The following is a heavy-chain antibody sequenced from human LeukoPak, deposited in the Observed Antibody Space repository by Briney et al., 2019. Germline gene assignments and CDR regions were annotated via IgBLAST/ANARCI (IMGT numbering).Heavy chain of an antibody. D-gene: IGHD4-11*01. CDR1: GFTFSSYS. V-gene: IGHV3-21*01. Sequence: GGSLRLSCAASGFTFSSYSMNWVRQAPGKGLGWVSSITGSSDYIYYSDSVKGRFTISRDNAKNSLYLQIHSLRAEDTAVFYCARDDYSNSDGYFDYWGQGTLVTVSS. CDR3: ARDDYSNSDGYFDY. CDR2: ITGSSDYI. J-gene: IGHJ4*02.